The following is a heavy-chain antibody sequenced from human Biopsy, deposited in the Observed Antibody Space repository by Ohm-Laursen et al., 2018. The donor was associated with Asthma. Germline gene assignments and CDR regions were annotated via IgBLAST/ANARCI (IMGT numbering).Heavy chain of an antibody. CDR2: IYYSGST. CDR1: YGSITSGGYY. CDR3: ARAQDYYDSRGYYRSFDY. V-gene: IGHV4-31*03. D-gene: IGHD3-22*01. Sequence: TLSLTCTVSYGSITSGGYYWTWIRQHPGRGLEWIGSIYYSGSTYSNPSLKSRVSISIDTSKNQFSLKLSSVTAADTAVYYCARAQDYYDSRGYYRSFDYWGQGTLVTVSS. J-gene: IGHJ4*02.